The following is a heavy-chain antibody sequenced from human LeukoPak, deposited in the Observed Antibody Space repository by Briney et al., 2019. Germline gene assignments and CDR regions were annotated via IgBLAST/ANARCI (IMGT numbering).Heavy chain of an antibody. J-gene: IGHJ4*02. CDR2: INYNSGSK. Sequence: GGSLRLSCAASGFSFDDYAMHWVRQAPGKGLEWVSSINYNSGSKDYAYSVKGRFTISRDNAKSSLYLQMNSLRAEDTALYYCAKGSRIGRWLPLDYWGQGTLVTASS. CDR3: AKGSRIGRWLPLDY. D-gene: IGHD5-24*01. CDR1: GFSFDDYA. V-gene: IGHV3-9*01.